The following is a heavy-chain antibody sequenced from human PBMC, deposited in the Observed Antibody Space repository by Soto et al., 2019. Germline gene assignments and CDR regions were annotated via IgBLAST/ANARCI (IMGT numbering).Heavy chain of an antibody. J-gene: IGHJ4*02. D-gene: IGHD3-22*01. V-gene: IGHV1-69*13. Sequence: SVKVSCKASGGTFSSYAISWVRQAPGQGLEWMGGIIPIFGTANYAQKFQGRVTITADESTSTAYMELSSLRSEDTAVYYCARGISEGDTRWLSYWGQGTLVTVS. CDR3: ARGISEGDTRWLSY. CDR1: GGTFSSYA. CDR2: IIPIFGTA.